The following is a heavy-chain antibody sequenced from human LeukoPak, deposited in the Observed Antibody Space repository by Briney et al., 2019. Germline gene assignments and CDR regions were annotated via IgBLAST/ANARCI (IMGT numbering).Heavy chain of an antibody. V-gene: IGHV4-30-2*01. CDR3: ARAVPAAPYYFDY. CDR2: IYHSGST. J-gene: IGHJ4*02. D-gene: IGHD2-2*01. CDR1: GGSISSGGYY. Sequence: TSETLSLTCTVSGGSISSGGYYWSWIRQPPGKGLEWIGYIYHSGSTYYNPSLKSRVTISVDRSKNQFSLKLSSVTAADTAVYYCARAVPAAPYYFDYWGQGTLVTVSS.